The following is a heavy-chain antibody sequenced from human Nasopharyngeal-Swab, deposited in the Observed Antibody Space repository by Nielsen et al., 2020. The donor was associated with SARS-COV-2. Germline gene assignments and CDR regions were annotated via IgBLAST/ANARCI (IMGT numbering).Heavy chain of an antibody. CDR3: ARSRLPGVFSVTASWYFDL. CDR2: IYSGGSR. D-gene: IGHD2-21*02. J-gene: IGHJ2*01. Sequence: WIRQPPGKGLEWVSVIYSGGSRHYADSVKGRFTISRDNSKNALYLQMNSLRAEDTAVYYCARSRLPGVFSVTASWYFDLWGRGTLVTASS. V-gene: IGHV3-53*01.